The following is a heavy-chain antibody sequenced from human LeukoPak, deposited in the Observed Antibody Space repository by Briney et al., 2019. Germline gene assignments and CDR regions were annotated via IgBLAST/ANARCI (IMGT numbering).Heavy chain of an antibody. CDR1: GDSFSNYG. D-gene: IGHD6-13*01. J-gene: IGHJ4*02. V-gene: IGHV1-18*01. Sequence: ASVKVSCKASGDSFSNYGFAWVRQAPGQGLEWMGWISAYNGNTNYAQKLQGRVTMTTDTSTSTVYMELSSLRSEDTAVYYCARDYSSSWYSPFFDCWGQGTLVTVSS. CDR3: ARDYSSSWYSPFFDC. CDR2: ISAYNGNT.